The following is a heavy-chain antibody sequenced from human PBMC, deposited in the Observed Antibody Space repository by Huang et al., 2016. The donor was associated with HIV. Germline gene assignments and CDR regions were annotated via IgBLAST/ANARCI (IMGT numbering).Heavy chain of an antibody. CDR1: GYSFTRQW. CDR3: ARPPTYADDGGYYIDAFGV. Sequence: EVQLVQSGAEMKRPGESLKISCKVSGYSFTRQWVGWVRQMPGKGPEWKGITYPGDADVKYSPTFQGQVTISADKSISTAYLQWKSLKVSDTAMYFCARPPTYADDGGYYIDAFGVWGRGTMVTVS. D-gene: IGHD2-21*02. V-gene: IGHV5-51*03. CDR2: TYPGDADV. J-gene: IGHJ3*01.